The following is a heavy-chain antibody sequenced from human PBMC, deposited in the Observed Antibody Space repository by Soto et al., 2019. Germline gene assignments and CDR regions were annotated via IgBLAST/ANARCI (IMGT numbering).Heavy chain of an antibody. Sequence: SETLSLTCAVYGGSFSGYYWSWIRQPPGRGLEWIGEINHSGSTNYNPSLKSRVTISVDTSKNQFSLKLSSVTAADTAVYYCAREEVPEELLLRYYGMDVWGQGTTVTVSS. CDR2: INHSGST. J-gene: IGHJ6*02. V-gene: IGHV4-34*01. D-gene: IGHD1-26*01. CDR1: GGSFSGYY. CDR3: AREEVPEELLLRYYGMDV.